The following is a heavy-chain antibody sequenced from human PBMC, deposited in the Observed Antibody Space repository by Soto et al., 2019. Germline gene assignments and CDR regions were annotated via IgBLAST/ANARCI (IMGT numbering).Heavy chain of an antibody. CDR1: GYTFTSYD. V-gene: IGHV1-8*01. CDR2: MNPNSGNT. CDR3: ARGDSGYDSDAFDI. D-gene: IGHD5-12*01. Sequence: GASVKVSCKASGYTFTSYDINWVRQATGQGLEWMGWMNPNSGNTGYAQKFQGRVTMTRNTSISTAYMELSSLRSEDTAVYYCARGDSGYDSDAFDIWGQGTMVTVSS. J-gene: IGHJ3*02.